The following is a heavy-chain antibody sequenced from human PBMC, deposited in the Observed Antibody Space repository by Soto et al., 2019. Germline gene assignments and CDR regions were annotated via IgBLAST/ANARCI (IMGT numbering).Heavy chain of an antibody. J-gene: IGHJ6*02. D-gene: IGHD2-21*01. V-gene: IGHV3-30*18. CDR2: ISYDGGNK. CDR3: AKGGQPHNIFYYGMDV. CDR1: GFTFSSYG. Sequence: PGGSLRLSCAASGFTFSSYGLDWVRQAPGKGLEWVAFISYDGGNKYYADSVKGRFTISRDNSKNTLYLQMNSLRAEDTAVYFCAKGGQPHNIFYYGMDVWGQGTTVTVSS.